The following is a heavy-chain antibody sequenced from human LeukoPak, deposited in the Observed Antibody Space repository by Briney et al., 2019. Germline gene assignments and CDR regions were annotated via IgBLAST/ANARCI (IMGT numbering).Heavy chain of an antibody. CDR1: GFTFSSYS. CDR2: ISSSSSYI. D-gene: IGHD2-21*02. J-gene: IGHJ4*02. Sequence: GGSLRLSCAAPGFTFSSYSMNWVRQAPGKGLEWVSSISSSSSYIYYADSVKGRFTISRDNAKNSLYLQMNSLRAEDTAVYYCARGPATELDYWGQGTLVTVSS. V-gene: IGHV3-21*01. CDR3: ARGPATELDY.